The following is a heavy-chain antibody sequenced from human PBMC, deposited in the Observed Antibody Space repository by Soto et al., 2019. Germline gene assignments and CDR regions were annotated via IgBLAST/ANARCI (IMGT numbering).Heavy chain of an antibody. CDR1: GGTFSSYA. Sequence: ASVKVSCKASGGTFSSYAISWVRQAPGQGLEWMGGIIPIFGTANYAQKFQGRVTITADESTSTAYMELSSLRSEDTAVYYCARAGSSYYYDIRFWGQGTLVTVSS. D-gene: IGHD3-22*01. CDR3: ARAGSSYYYDIRF. J-gene: IGHJ4*02. V-gene: IGHV1-69*13. CDR2: IIPIFGTA.